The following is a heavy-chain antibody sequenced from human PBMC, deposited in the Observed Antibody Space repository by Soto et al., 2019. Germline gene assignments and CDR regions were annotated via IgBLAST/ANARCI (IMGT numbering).Heavy chain of an antibody. CDR2: IYYGGSI. J-gene: IGHJ5*02. D-gene: IGHD2-21*01. CDR3: TGAYHAIKAYSLDL. CDR1: DGSSGNGC. V-gene: IGHV4-59*01. Sequence: LQTISLTYSVADGSSGNGCGRWIIQKTGKGLEWIGYIYYGGSINYNPSLKSRVIISVDTAKSQFSLRLSSVTAADTAVYYCTGAYHAIKAYSLDLWGQGTSLTVSS.